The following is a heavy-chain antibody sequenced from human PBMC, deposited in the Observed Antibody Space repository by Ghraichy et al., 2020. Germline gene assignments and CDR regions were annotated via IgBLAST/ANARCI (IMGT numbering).Heavy chain of an antibody. D-gene: IGHD4-23*01. CDR2: ISTRSTYK. CDR3: ARDVGFDNSAGGLDV. V-gene: IGHV3-21*01. J-gene: IGHJ6*02. Sequence: LSLTCAASGFTFSSYAMNWVRQAPGKGLEGVSSISTRSTYKNYAASVKGRFTVSRDNAKNSLFLQMDSLRADDTAVYYCARDVGFDNSAGGLDVWGHGTWVIVSS. CDR1: GFTFSSYA.